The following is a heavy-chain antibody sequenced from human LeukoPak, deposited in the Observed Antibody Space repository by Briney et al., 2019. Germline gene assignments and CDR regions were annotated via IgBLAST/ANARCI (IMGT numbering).Heavy chain of an antibody. CDR2: IYYSGST. CDR1: GGSISSYY. CDR3: ARLPYCGGDCSSPGGDWFDP. J-gene: IGHJ5*02. Sequence: SETLSLTCTVSGGSISSYYWSWIRQPPGKGLEWIGYIYYSGSTNYNPSLKSRVTISVDTSKNQFSLKLSSVTAADTAVYYCARLPYCGGDCSSPGGDWFDPWGQGTLVTVSS. D-gene: IGHD2-21*02. V-gene: IGHV4-59*01.